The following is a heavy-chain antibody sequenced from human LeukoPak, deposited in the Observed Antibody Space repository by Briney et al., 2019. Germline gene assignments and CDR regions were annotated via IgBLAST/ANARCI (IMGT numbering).Heavy chain of an antibody. CDR1: GDSISINSAA. V-gene: IGHV6-1*01. D-gene: IGHD5-12*01. Sequence: SQTLSLTFAISGDSISINSAAWNWIRQSPSRGLEWLGSTYYRSKWYNDYALSVKSLITINPDTSKNQFSLHLNSVTPEDAAAYYCAREGYSGYDIAYFDFWGQGTLVTVSS. CDR2: TYYRSKWYN. CDR3: AREGYSGYDIAYFDF. J-gene: IGHJ4*02.